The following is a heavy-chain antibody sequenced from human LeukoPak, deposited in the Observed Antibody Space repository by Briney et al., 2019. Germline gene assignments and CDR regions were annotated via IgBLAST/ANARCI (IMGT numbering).Heavy chain of an antibody. J-gene: IGHJ4*02. D-gene: IGHD1-26*01. CDR2: ISSSSYI. Sequence: PGGSLRLSCAASGFTFSSYSMNWVRQAPGKGLEWVSSISSSSYIYYADSVKGRFTISRDNAKNSLYLQMNSLRAEDTAVYYCARDRSGVGATLYWGQGTLVTVSS. CDR3: ARDRSGVGATLY. V-gene: IGHV3-21*01. CDR1: GFTFSSYS.